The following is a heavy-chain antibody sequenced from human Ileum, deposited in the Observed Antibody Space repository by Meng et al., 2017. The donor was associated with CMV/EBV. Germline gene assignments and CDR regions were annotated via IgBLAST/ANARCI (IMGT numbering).Heavy chain of an antibody. CDR1: GVNFKNFA. D-gene: IGHD3-16*01. J-gene: IGHJ4*02. V-gene: IGHV1-69*01. Sequence: HGGAEMRKAGCSVGGSCRGSGVNFKNFAVTWIRQAPGHGLEWMGGLFHMLRTANVAQKFQGRVTITVDESTGTVILELGGLKSDDTAVYYCEFRLGGLSQWGQGTLVTVSS. CDR2: LFHMLRTA. CDR3: EFRLGGLSQ.